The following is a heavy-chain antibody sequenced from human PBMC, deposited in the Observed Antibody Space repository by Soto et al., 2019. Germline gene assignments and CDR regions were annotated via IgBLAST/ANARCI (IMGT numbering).Heavy chain of an antibody. D-gene: IGHD2-2*01. CDR1: GYTFTSYV. J-gene: IGHJ4*02. CDR3: ARVPPKDIVVVGLNDY. CDR2: ISAYNGNT. V-gene: IGHV1-18*01. Sequence: ASVKVSCKASGYTFTSYVISWVRQAPGQGLEWMGWISAYNGNTNYAQKLQGRVTMTTDTSTSTAYMELRSLRSDDTAVYYCARVPPKDIVVVGLNDYWGQGTLVTVSS.